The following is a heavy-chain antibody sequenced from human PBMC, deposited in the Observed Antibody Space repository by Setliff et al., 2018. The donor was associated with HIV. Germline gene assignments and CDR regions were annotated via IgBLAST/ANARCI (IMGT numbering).Heavy chain of an antibody. CDR3: ARGGGYDRSGYYPFDY. J-gene: IGHJ4*02. V-gene: IGHV4-4*07. CDR1: GGSISSYY. Sequence: PSETLSLTCTVSGGSISSYYWSWIRQPAGKGLEWIGRIYTSGSTNYNPSLKSRVTMSVDTSKNQFSLKLSSVTAADTAVYYCARGGGYDRSGYYPFDYWGQGTPVTVSS. D-gene: IGHD3-22*01. CDR2: IYTSGST.